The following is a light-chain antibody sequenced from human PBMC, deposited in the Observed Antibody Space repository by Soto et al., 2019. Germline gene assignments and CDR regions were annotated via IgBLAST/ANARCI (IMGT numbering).Light chain of an antibody. CDR2: DNT. Sequence: QSVLTQPPSVSGAPGQRITISCSGTSSNIGAGYGVHWYQHLPGTAPKLLIFDNTNRPSGVPDRFSGSKSGTSATLGITGFQTGDEADYYCGSWDSSLSAYVFGTGTKLTVL. J-gene: IGLJ1*01. CDR1: SSNIGAGYG. CDR3: GSWDSSLSAYV. V-gene: IGLV1-40*01.